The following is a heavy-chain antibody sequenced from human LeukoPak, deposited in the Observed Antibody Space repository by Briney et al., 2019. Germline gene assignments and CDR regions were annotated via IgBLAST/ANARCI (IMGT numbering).Heavy chain of an antibody. Sequence: GGSLRLSCAASGFTFSSYAMSWVRQAPGKGLEWVSYISSSGSTIYYADSVKGRFTISRDNAKNSLYLQMNSLRAEDTAVYYCARDYPQALWFGQGAFDIWGQGTMVTVSS. J-gene: IGHJ3*02. CDR2: ISSSGSTI. D-gene: IGHD3-10*01. CDR3: ARDYPQALWFGQGAFDI. V-gene: IGHV3-48*03. CDR1: GFTFSSYA.